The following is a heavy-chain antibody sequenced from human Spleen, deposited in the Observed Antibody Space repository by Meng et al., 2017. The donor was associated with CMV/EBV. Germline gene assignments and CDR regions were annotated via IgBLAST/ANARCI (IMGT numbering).Heavy chain of an antibody. CDR2: TYYRSKWYN. CDR3: ARDELRLGQFNAFDI. J-gene: IGHJ3*02. Sequence: SCAISGDSVSSNSAAWNWIRQSPSRCLEWLGRTYYRSKWYNDYAVSVKSRIIINADTSKNQFSLQLNSVTPEDTAVYYCARDELRLGQFNAFDIWGQGTMVTVSS. V-gene: IGHV6-1*01. CDR1: GDSVSSNSAA. D-gene: IGHD3-16*01.